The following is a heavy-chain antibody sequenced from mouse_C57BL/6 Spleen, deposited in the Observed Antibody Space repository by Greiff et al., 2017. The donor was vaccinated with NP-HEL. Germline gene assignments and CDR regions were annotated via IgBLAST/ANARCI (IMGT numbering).Heavy chain of an antibody. J-gene: IGHJ2*01. Sequence: QVQLQQPGAELVMPGASVKLSCKASGYTFTSYWMHWVKQRPGQGLEWIGEIDPSDSYTNYNQKFKGKSTLTVDKSSSTAYMQLSSLTSEDSAVYYCARRRTAQATLDYWGQGTTRTVSS. CDR1: GYTFTSYW. CDR3: ARRRTAQATLDY. V-gene: IGHV1-69*01. D-gene: IGHD3-2*02. CDR2: IDPSDSYT.